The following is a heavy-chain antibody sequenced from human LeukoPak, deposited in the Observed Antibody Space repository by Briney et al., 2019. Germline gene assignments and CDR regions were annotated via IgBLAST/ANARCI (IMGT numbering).Heavy chain of an antibody. D-gene: IGHD3-9*01. J-gene: IGHJ4*02. CDR1: GFTFGDTW. V-gene: IGHV3-7*03. CDR3: ARSDYDILTGYPDGVDY. CDR2: IKQDGSEK. Sequence: GGSLRLSCAASGFTFGDTWMNWVRQVPGQGLEWVANIKQDGSEKFYVASVKGRFTISRDNAKNSLYLQMNSLRAEDTAVYYCARSDYDILTGYPDGVDYWGQGTLVTVSS.